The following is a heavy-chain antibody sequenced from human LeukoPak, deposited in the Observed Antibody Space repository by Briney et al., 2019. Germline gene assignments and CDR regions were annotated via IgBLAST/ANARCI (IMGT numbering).Heavy chain of an antibody. Sequence: SETLSLTCTVSGDSISSYYWNWIRQPPGKGLEWIGFISYTGNTNYNPSLRSRVTISVGTSKNHFSLKLTSVTAADTAVYYCARSSGGDDWYFDLWGRGTLVTVSS. V-gene: IGHV4-59*08. CDR2: ISYTGNT. D-gene: IGHD4-17*01. CDR3: ARSSGGDDWYFDL. CDR1: GDSISSYY. J-gene: IGHJ2*01.